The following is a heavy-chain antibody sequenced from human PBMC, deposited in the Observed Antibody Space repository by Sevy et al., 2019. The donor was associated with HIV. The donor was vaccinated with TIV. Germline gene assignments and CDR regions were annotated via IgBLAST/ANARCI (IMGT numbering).Heavy chain of an antibody. J-gene: IGHJ4*02. CDR3: ARSGGYYNGAFDY. V-gene: IGHV1-2*06. Sequence: ASVKVSCKTSGYTFTSYFMHWVRLAPGLGPEWMGRINPNSGDTNCARKFEDRVTMTWDTSISTAYMELSSLRADDTAVYYCARSGGYYNGAFDYWGQGTLVTV. CDR1: GYTFTSYF. CDR2: INPNSGDT. D-gene: IGHD3-10*01.